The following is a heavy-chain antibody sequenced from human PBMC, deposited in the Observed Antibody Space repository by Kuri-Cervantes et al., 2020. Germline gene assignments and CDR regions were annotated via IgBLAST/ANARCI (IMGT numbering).Heavy chain of an antibody. Sequence: GESLKISCAASGFTFSSYWMHWVRQAPGKGLVWVSRINSDGSSTSYADSVKGRFTISRDNAKNTLYLQMNSLRAEHTAVYYCAYGSGSYYGYWGQGTLVTVSS. CDR2: INSDGSST. J-gene: IGHJ4*02. CDR3: AYGSGSYYGY. D-gene: IGHD3-10*01. CDR1: GFTFSSYW. V-gene: IGHV3-74*01.